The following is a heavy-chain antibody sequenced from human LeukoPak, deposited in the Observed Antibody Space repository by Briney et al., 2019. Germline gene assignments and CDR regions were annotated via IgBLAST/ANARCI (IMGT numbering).Heavy chain of an antibody. CDR2: IYTRGST. D-gene: IGHD2-15*01. Sequence: SETLSLTCTVSGGSINNYYWSWIRQPAGKGLEWIGRIYTRGSTNYNPSLKSRVTMSVDTSKNQFSLKLSSVTAADTAVYYCAREVMAQSATDAFDIWGQGTVVTVSS. J-gene: IGHJ3*02. CDR3: AREVMAQSATDAFDI. CDR1: GGSINNYY. V-gene: IGHV4-4*07.